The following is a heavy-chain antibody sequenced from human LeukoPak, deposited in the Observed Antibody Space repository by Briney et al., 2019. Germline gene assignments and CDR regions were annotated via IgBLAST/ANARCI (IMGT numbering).Heavy chain of an antibody. D-gene: IGHD3-3*01. J-gene: IGHJ4*02. Sequence: GGSLRLSCAASGFTFSSYGMHWVRQAPGKGLEWVAVISYDGSNKYYADSVKGRFTISRDNSKNTLYLQMNSLRAEDTAVYYCAKARTIFGVVIDSFDYWGQGTLVTVSS. CDR3: AKARTIFGVVIDSFDY. V-gene: IGHV3-30*18. CDR1: GFTFSSYG. CDR2: ISYDGSNK.